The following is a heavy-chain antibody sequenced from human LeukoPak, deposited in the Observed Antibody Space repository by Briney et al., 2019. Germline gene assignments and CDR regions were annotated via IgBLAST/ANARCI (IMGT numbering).Heavy chain of an antibody. CDR2: IIPIFGTA. D-gene: IGHD2-2*01. J-gene: IGHJ5*02. V-gene: IGHV1-69*13. Sequence: SVKVSCKASGGTFSSYAISWVRQAPGQGLEWMGGIIPIFGTANYAQKFQGRVTITADESTSTAYMELSSLRSEDTAVYYCARELHDIVVVPAASNWFDPWGQGTLVTVSS. CDR1: GGTFSSYA. CDR3: ARELHDIVVVPAASNWFDP.